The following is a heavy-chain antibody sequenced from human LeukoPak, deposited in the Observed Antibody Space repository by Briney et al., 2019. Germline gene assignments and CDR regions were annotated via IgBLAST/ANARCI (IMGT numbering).Heavy chain of an antibody. CDR3: ASQGGRYYFDY. D-gene: IGHD3-16*01. Sequence: GGSLRLSCAASGFTFSSYSMNWVRQAPGKGLEWVSSISSSSYIYYADSVKGRFTISRDNAKNSLYLQMNSLRAEDTAGYYCASQGGRYYFDYWGQGTLVTVSS. J-gene: IGHJ4*02. V-gene: IGHV3-21*01. CDR2: ISSSSYI. CDR1: GFTFSSYS.